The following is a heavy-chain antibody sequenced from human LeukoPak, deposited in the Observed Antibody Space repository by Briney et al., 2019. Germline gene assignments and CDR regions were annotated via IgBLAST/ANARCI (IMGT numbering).Heavy chain of an antibody. D-gene: IGHD3-3*01. CDR3: ARGGTILAAVDD. Sequence: PGGSLRLSCAASGFSLNTYDMSWVRQAPGKGLEWVSAISDSGDSTYYADSVKGRFTISRDNSKNTLYLQMDSLRAEDTAVYYCARGGTILAAVDDWGQGTLVTVFS. J-gene: IGHJ4*02. CDR2: ISDSGDST. V-gene: IGHV3-23*01. CDR1: GFSLNTYD.